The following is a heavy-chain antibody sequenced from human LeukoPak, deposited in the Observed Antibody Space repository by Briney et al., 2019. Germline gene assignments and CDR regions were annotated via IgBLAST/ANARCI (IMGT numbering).Heavy chain of an antibody. CDR2: IIPIFGTA. CDR1: GGTFSSYA. CDR3: ARMQGGGNNALHSYFDY. V-gene: IGHV1-69*05. J-gene: IGHJ4*02. Sequence: SVKVSCKASGGTFSSYAISLVRQAPGQGLEWMRGIIPIFGTANYAQKFQGRVTITTDESTSTAYMELSSLRSEDTAVYYCARMQGGGNNALHSYFDYWGQGTLVTVSS. D-gene: IGHD4-23*01.